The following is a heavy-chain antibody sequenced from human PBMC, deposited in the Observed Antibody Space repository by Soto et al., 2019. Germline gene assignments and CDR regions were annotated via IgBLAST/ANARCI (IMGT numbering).Heavy chain of an antibody. V-gene: IGHV3-23*01. Sequence: PGGSLRLSCAASGFTFSSYAMSWVRQAPGKGLEWVAAISGSGSSTYYADSVKGRFTISRDNSKNTLYLQMNSLRAEDTAVYYCARDRGIAVAGTGDRYYGMDVWGQGTTVTVSS. J-gene: IGHJ6*02. D-gene: IGHD6-19*01. CDR3: ARDRGIAVAGTGDRYYGMDV. CDR2: ISGSGSST. CDR1: GFTFSSYA.